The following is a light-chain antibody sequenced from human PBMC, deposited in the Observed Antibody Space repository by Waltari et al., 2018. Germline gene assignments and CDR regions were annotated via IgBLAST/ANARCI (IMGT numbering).Light chain of an antibody. CDR1: QSVRGS. CDR2: GAS. J-gene: IGKJ1*01. V-gene: IGKV3-20*01. Sequence: SCRASQSVRGSLAWYQQKAGQAPRLLIYGASSRATGIPDRFSGSGSGTDFSLTISRLEPEDFAVYYCQHYVHLPATFGQGTKVEI. CDR3: QHYVHLPAT.